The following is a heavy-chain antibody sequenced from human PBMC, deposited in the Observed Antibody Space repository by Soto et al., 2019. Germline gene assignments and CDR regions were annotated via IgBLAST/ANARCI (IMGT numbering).Heavy chain of an antibody. D-gene: IGHD3-9*01. CDR2: IHDRGST. CDR1: GGSISNNRW. V-gene: IGHV4-4*02. J-gene: IGHJ5*02. CDR3: AGQWAAGYGAFDP. Sequence: QVKLQESGPGLEKPSGTLSLTCAVSGGSISNNRWWTWVRQAPGKGLEWIGEIHDRGSTNYNLSLKSRATVSINRSKDPFSLEMRAVTAADTAVYYCAGQWAAGYGAFDPWGQGTLVTVSS.